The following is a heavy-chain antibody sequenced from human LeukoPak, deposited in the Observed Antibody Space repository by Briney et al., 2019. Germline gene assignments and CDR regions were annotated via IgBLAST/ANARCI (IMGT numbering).Heavy chain of an antibody. CDR1: GFSFNYYG. V-gene: IGHV3-30*02. CDR2: IRDDGTDQ. J-gene: IGHJ4*02. D-gene: IGHD3-10*01. Sequence: GGSLRLSCAASGFSFNYYGMHWVRQGPGKGLEWVAFIRDDGTDQYYADSVKGRFTISRDNSKNTLYLQMNSLRAEDTAVYSCAKDGYYGSGNYAPDYWGQGTLVTVSS. CDR3: AKDGYYGSGNYAPDY.